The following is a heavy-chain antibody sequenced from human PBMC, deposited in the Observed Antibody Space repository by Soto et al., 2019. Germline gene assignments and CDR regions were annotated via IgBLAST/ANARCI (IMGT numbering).Heavy chain of an antibody. J-gene: IGHJ3*02. V-gene: IGHV4-34*01. D-gene: IGHD3-9*01. Sequence: QLQQWGAGLLKPSETLSLTCVVSGGSFSTYYYNWIRQSPGKGLEWIGEINHSGSNNYSPSLKSLVTTSLDTSKQQFCLKLTSATAADTAVYYCASGGRNDWQVAFDIWGQGTMVTVSS. CDR3: ASGGRNDWQVAFDI. CDR2: INHSGSN. CDR1: GGSFSTYY.